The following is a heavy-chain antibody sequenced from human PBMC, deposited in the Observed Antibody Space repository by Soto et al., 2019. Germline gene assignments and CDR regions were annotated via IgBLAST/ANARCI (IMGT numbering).Heavy chain of an antibody. Sequence: GWSLRLSCVASVVTFISFAMSWVRQAPGKGLEWVSTISGSGGSTYYADSVKGRLTISRDNSKNTLSLHINSLRAEDTAVYYCAKAETYDFWSGLHFDYWGQGTLVTVSS. CDR3: AKAETYDFWSGLHFDY. CDR1: VVTFISFA. D-gene: IGHD3-3*01. J-gene: IGHJ4*02. V-gene: IGHV3-23*01. CDR2: ISGSGGST.